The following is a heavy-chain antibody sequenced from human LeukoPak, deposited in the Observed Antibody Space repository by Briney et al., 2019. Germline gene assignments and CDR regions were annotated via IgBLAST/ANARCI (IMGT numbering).Heavy chain of an antibody. Sequence: SETLSLTCTVSGGSINNYYWSWIRQPAGKGLEWIGRIYTRGSTNYNPSLKSRVTMSVDTSKNQFSLKLSSVTAAGTAVYYCARGRYCSADICSGGDAFDIWGQGTMVSVSS. D-gene: IGHD2-15*01. CDR3: ARGRYCSADICSGGDAFDI. CDR1: GGSINNYY. CDR2: IYTRGST. V-gene: IGHV4-4*07. J-gene: IGHJ3*02.